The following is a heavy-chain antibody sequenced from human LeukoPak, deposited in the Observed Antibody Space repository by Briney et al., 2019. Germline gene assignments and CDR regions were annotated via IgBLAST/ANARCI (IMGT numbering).Heavy chain of an antibody. D-gene: IGHD3-16*01. CDR2: IIPIFGTA. Sequence: ASVTVSCKASGGTSSSYAISWVRQAPGQGLEWMGGIIPIFGTANYAQKFQGRVTITADESTSTAYMELSSLRSEDTAVYYCAREWGHRAVGAFDIWGQGTMVTVSS. CDR3: AREWGHRAVGAFDI. V-gene: IGHV1-69*13. CDR1: GGTSSSYA. J-gene: IGHJ3*02.